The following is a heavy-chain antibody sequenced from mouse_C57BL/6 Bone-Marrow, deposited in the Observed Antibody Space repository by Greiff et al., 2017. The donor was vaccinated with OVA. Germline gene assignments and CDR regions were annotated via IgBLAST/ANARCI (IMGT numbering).Heavy chain of an antibody. D-gene: IGHD1-1*01. Sequence: QVQLQQPGAELVMPGASGKLSCKASGYTFTSYWMHWVKQRPGQGLEWIGEIDPSDSYTNYNQKFKGKSTLTVDKSSSTAYMQLSSLTSEDSAVYYCARRGGGIYYYGSSFYFDYWGQGTTLTVSS. CDR2: IDPSDSYT. CDR3: ARRGGGIYYYGSSFYFDY. J-gene: IGHJ2*01. V-gene: IGHV1-69*01. CDR1: GYTFTSYW.